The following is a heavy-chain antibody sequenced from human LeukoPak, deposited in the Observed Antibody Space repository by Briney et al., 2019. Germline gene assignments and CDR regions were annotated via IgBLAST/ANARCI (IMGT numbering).Heavy chain of an antibody. V-gene: IGHV3-21*01. CDR2: ISSSSSYI. CDR1: GFTFSSYS. J-gene: IGHJ4*02. D-gene: IGHD6-19*01. CDR3: ARVRESSGWSFFDY. Sequence: GGSLRLSCAASGFTFSSYSMYWVRQAPGKGLEWVSSISSSSSYIYYADSVKGRFTISRDNAKNSLYLQMNSLRAEDTAVYYCARVRESSGWSFFDYWGQGTLVTVSS.